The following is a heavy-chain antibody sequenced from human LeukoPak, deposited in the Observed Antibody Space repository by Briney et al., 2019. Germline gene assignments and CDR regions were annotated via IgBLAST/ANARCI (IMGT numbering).Heavy chain of an antibody. CDR2: INPNGGI. D-gene: IGHD1-1*01. V-gene: IGHV1-2*02. J-gene: IGHJ4*02. CDR3: ARGGKGLQLIGSFYDY. CDR1: GYIFTDYY. Sequence: ASVKVSCKASGYIFTDYYIHWVRQAPGQGLEWMGWINPNGGIDYAQKFGDRVTLTRDTSISTAYMELSSLRSDDTAVYFCARGGKGLQLIGSFYDYWGQGTLVTVSS.